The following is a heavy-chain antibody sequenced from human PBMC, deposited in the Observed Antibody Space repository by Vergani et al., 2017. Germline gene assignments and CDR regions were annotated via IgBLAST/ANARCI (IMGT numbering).Heavy chain of an antibody. J-gene: IGHJ3*01. CDR2: IYTSGAT. V-gene: IGHV4-61*02. CDR1: GGSFSPGGQS. CDR3: ARDGGEYDKDALDV. Sequence: QVQLQESGPGLVKPSQTLSLTCPVSGGSFSPGGQSWTWLRQSAGKGLEWIGRIYTSGATNYNPSLRSRAIMSVDASQKQFSLKLTSVTAADTAVYYCARDGGEYDKDALDVWGQGTKVTVTS. D-gene: IGHD2-21*01.